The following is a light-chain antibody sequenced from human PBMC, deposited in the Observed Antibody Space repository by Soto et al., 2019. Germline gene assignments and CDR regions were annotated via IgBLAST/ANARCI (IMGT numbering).Light chain of an antibody. CDR1: QGIDTS. CDR2: AAS. J-gene: IGKJ1*01. CDR3: QQLHGYPIT. V-gene: IGKV1-9*01. Sequence: ILLTPSPSSLSASVGDRVTITCRASQGIDTSLAWYQQKPGKAPKLLIYAASNFQSGVPSRFSGSGSGTHFTLTISSLQPEDFATYYCQQLHGYPITFGQGTKVDIK.